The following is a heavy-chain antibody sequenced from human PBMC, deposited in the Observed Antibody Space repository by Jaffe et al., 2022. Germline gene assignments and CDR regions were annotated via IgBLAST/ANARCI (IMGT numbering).Heavy chain of an antibody. Sequence: QLQLQESGPGLVKPSETLSLTCTVSGGSISSSSYYWGWIRQPPGKGLEWIGSIYYSGSTYYNPSLKSRVTISVDTSKNQFSLKLSSVTAADTAVYYCARQTISRYCSGGSCYQPFTDAFDIWGQGTMVTVSS. CDR2: IYYSGST. J-gene: IGHJ3*02. CDR3: ARQTISRYCSGGSCYQPFTDAFDI. CDR1: GGSISSSSYY. D-gene: IGHD2-15*01. V-gene: IGHV4-39*01.